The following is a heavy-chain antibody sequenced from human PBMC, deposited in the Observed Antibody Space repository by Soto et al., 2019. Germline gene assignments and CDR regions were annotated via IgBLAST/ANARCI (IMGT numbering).Heavy chain of an antibody. Sequence: GSLRLSCAASGFTFSSYAMHWVRQAPGKGLEWVAVISYDGSNKYYADSVKGRFTISRDNSKNTLYLQMNSLRAEDTAVYYCARVRDDFWSGYYDYWGQGTLVTVSS. D-gene: IGHD3-3*01. CDR3: ARVRDDFWSGYYDY. CDR2: ISYDGSNK. J-gene: IGHJ4*02. V-gene: IGHV3-30-3*01. CDR1: GFTFSSYA.